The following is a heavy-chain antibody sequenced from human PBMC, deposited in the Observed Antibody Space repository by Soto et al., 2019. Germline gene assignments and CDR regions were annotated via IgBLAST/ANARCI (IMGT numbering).Heavy chain of an antibody. CDR3: ARDRYYDFWSGSKPYYYYYMDV. V-gene: IGHV3-21*01. D-gene: IGHD3-3*01. CDR1: GFTISSYS. J-gene: IGHJ6*03. Sequence: GGSLRLSCAASGFTISSYSMNWVRQAPGKGLEWVSSISSSSSYIYHADSVKGRFTISRDNAKNSLYLQMNSLRAEDTAVYYCARDRYYDFWSGSKPYYYYYMDVWCKGTTVTVSS. CDR2: ISSSSSYI.